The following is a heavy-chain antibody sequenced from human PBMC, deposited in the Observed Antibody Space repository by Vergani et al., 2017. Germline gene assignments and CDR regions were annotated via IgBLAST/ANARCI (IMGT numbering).Heavy chain of an antibody. CDR3: ARLYGRDSSGSKYFDY. J-gene: IGHJ4*02. Sequence: EVQLVQSGAEVKKPGESLKISCQISGYSFTNYYIVWVRQMPGKGLEWMGIIHPSDSDTRYSPSFQAQVAISVDKSISAAYLQQSRLRASDSAMYYCARLYGRDSSGSKYFDYWGQGTLVTVSS. CDR2: IHPSDSDT. V-gene: IGHV5-51*01. D-gene: IGHD3-22*01. CDR1: GYSFTNYY.